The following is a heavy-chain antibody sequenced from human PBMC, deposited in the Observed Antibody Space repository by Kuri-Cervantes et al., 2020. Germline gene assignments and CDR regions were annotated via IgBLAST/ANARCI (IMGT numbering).Heavy chain of an antibody. V-gene: IGHV3-33*06. CDR2: IWYDGSNK. CDR3: AKSATDTAMVNFDY. D-gene: IGHD5-18*01. Sequence: GESLKISCAASGFTFSSYGMHWVRQAPGKGLEWVAVIWYDGSNKYYADSVKGRFTISRDNSKNTLYLQMNSLRAEDTAVYYCAKSATDTAMVNFDYWGQGTLVTVSS. J-gene: IGHJ4*02. CDR1: GFTFSSYG.